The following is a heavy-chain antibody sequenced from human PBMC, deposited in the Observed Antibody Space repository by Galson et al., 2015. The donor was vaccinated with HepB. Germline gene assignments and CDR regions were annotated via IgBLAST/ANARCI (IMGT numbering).Heavy chain of an antibody. CDR2: IYYSGST. Sequence: ETLSLTCTVSGGSISSYYWSWIRQPPGKGLEWIGYIYYSGSTSYNPSLRSRVTIPVDTSKNRFSLKLSSVTAADTAVYYCARGLGWYYYWGQGTLVTVSS. V-gene: IGHV4-59*01. CDR1: GGSISSYY. D-gene: IGHD6-19*01. J-gene: IGHJ4*02. CDR3: ARGLGWYYY.